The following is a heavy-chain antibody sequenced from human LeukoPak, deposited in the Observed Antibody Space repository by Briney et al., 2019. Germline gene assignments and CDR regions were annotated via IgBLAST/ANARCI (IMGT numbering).Heavy chain of an antibody. CDR3: ARGGITIFGVAYFDS. CDR1: GFILSRNA. Sequence: GGSLRLSCAVSGFILSRNAMTWVRQAPGKGLEWVSYISSSGSTIYYADSVKGRFTISRDNAKNSLYLQMNSLRAEDTAVYYCARGGITIFGVAYFDSWGQGTLVTVSS. D-gene: IGHD3-3*01. J-gene: IGHJ4*02. CDR2: ISSSGSTI. V-gene: IGHV3-48*03.